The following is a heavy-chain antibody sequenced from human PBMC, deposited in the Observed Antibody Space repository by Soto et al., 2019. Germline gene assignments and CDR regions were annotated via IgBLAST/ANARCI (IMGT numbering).Heavy chain of an antibody. J-gene: IGHJ5*02. CDR3: ARGGSSWYPNWFDP. CDR1: GGSFSGYY. Sequence: QVQLQQWGAGLLKPSETLSLTCAVYGGSFSGYYWSWIRQPPGKGLEWIGEINHSGSTNYNPSLKSRVTISVETSKNQFSLKLSSVTAADTVVYYCARGGSSWYPNWFDPWGQGTLVTVSS. D-gene: IGHD6-13*01. CDR2: INHSGST. V-gene: IGHV4-34*01.